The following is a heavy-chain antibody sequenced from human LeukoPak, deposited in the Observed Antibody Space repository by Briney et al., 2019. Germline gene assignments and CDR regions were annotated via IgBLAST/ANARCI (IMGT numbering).Heavy chain of an antibody. V-gene: IGHV3-43*01. Sequence: GGSLRLSCAASGFTFNEYTMHWVRQTPGKGLKWVSLISWDGSSTYYADSVKGRFTISRDNSKNSLYLQMNSLRTEDTAFYYCAKDKARGNYYYSMDVWGKGTTVTVSS. CDR2: ISWDGSST. CDR1: GFTFNEYT. D-gene: IGHD3-16*01. CDR3: AKDKARGNYYYSMDV. J-gene: IGHJ6*03.